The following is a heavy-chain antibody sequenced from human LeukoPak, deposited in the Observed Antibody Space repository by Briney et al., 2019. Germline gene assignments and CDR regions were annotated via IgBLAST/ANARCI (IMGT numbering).Heavy chain of an antibody. CDR3: TRTYYYDSSGYYQLYYFDY. CDR2: IRSKAYGGTT. V-gene: IGHV3-49*04. CDR1: GFTFGDYA. D-gene: IGHD3-22*01. Sequence: GGSLRLSCTASGFTFGDYAMSWVRQAPGKGLGWVGFIRSKAYGGTTEYAASVKGRFTISRDDSKSIAYLQMNSLKTEDTAVYYCTRTYYYDSSGYYQLYYFDYWGQGTLVTVSS. J-gene: IGHJ4*02.